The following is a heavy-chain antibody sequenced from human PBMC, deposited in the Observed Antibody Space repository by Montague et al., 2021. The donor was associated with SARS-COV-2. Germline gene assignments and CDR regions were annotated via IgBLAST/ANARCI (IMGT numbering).Heavy chain of an antibody. CDR3: ARDSPGWVGRAFDV. CDR2: IYFSGST. D-gene: IGHD6-19*01. Sequence: TLSLTCTVSGGSITATDYYWSWVRQVPGKGLEWIGDIYFSGSTHYNPSLASRLTMSVDTSKNQFSLRVTSVTDADTAVYFCARDSPGWVGRAFDVWGHGTLVTVSS. J-gene: IGHJ3*01. V-gene: IGHV4-31*03. CDR1: GGSITATDYY.